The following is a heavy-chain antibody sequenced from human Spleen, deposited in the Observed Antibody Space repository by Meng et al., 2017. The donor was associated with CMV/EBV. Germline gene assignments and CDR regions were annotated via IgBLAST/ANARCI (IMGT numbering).Heavy chain of an antibody. CDR3: ARNNGAAAGTDY. V-gene: IGHV3-11*05. CDR1: GFTFSDYY. CDR2: ISSSSSYT. J-gene: IGHJ4*02. D-gene: IGHD6-13*01. Sequence: VQLVEAGGGLVKPGGLLRLSCADSGFTFSDYYMSWIRQAPGKGLEWVSYISSSSSYTNYADSVKGRFTISRDNAKNSLYLQMNSLRAEDTAVYYCARNNGAAAGTDYWGQGTLVTVSS.